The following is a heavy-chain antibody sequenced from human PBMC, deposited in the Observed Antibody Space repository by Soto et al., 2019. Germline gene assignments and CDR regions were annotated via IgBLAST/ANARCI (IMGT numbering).Heavy chain of an antibody. Sequence: EASVKVSCKASGYTFTGYYMHWVRQAPGQGLEWMGWINPNSGGTNYAQKFQGRVTMTRDTSISTAYMELSRLRSDDTAVYYCARVSSSGWYRFDYWGQGTLVTVSS. V-gene: IGHV1-2*02. CDR1: GYTFTGYY. D-gene: IGHD6-19*01. CDR3: ARVSSSGWYRFDY. CDR2: INPNSGGT. J-gene: IGHJ4*02.